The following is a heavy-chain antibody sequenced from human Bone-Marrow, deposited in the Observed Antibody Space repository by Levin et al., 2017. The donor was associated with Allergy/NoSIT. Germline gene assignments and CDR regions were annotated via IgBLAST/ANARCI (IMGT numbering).Heavy chain of an antibody. Sequence: SQTLSLTCTVSGGSISSGDCYWSWIRQPPGKGLEWIGYIYYSGSTYYNPSFESRVTISVATSKNQFSLKLSSVTAADPAVYYCDSATSAVIPGAKIGQDPWGQGTLVTVSS. CDR3: DSATSAVIPGAKIGQDP. CDR2: IYYSGST. D-gene: IGHD2-2*01. J-gene: IGHJ5*02. V-gene: IGHV4-30-4*01. CDR1: GGSISSGDCY.